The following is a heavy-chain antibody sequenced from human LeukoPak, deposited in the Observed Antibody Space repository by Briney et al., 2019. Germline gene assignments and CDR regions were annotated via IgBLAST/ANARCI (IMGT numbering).Heavy chain of an antibody. CDR3: ARAPSWYPYNWFDP. V-gene: IGHV4-34*01. Sequence: SETLSLTCAVYGESFSGYYWSWIRQPPGKGLEWIGEINHSGSTNYNPSLKSRVTISVDTSKNQFSLKLSSVTAADTAVYYCARAPSWYPYNWFDPWGQGTLVTVSS. CDR2: INHSGST. CDR1: GESFSGYY. J-gene: IGHJ5*02. D-gene: IGHD6-13*01.